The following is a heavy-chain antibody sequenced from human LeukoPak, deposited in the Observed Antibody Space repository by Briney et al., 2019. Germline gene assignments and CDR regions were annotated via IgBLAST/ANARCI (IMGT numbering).Heavy chain of an antibody. CDR3: ARGPVVVAAIYFDY. V-gene: IGHV5-10-1*01. CDR2: IDPSDSYT. J-gene: IGHJ4*02. D-gene: IGHD2-15*01. CDR1: GYSFTNNW. Sequence: GESLKISCKGSGYSFTNNWITWVRQLPGKGLEWMGRIDPSDSYTDYSPSFQGHVTISADKSISTAYLQWSSLKASDTAMYYCARGPVVVAAIYFDYWGQGTLVTVSS.